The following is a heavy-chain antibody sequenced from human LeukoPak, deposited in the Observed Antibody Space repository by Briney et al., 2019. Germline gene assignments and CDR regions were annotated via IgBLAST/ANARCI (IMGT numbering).Heavy chain of an antibody. CDR1: GYTFTGYY. CDR3: AKGDTRAVAGTGVDY. V-gene: IGHV1-2*02. CDR2: INPNSGGT. J-gene: IGHJ4*02. D-gene: IGHD6-19*01. Sequence: GASVTVSCKASGYTFTGYYMHWVRQAPGQGLEWMGWINPNSGGTNYAQKFQGRVTMTRDTSISTAYMELSRLRSDDTAVYYCAKGDTRAVAGTGVDYWGQGTLVTVSS.